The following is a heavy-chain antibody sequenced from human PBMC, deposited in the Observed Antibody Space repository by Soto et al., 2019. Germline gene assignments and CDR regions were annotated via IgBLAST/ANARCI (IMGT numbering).Heavy chain of an antibody. CDR2: ISSYNAKT. V-gene: IGHV1-18*01. D-gene: IGHD1-1*01. Sequence: QVQLVQSGAEVKRPGASVKISCKASGYTLTNYGISWVRQAPGQGLEWMGWISSYNAKTDYAQNLQGRVTMTADTSTNTAYMELRSLRSDDTAVYYCARAGHGVIPGMDYFDYWGQGALVTVSS. CDR3: ARAGHGVIPGMDYFDY. J-gene: IGHJ4*02. CDR1: GYTLTNYG.